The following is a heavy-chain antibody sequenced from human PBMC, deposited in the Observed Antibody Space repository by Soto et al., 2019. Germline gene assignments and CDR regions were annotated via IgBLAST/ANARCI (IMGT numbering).Heavy chain of an antibody. Sequence: SETLSLTCTVSGGSISSYYWSWIRQPPGKGLEWNGYIYYSGSTNYNPSLKSRVTISVDTSKNQCSLKLSSVTAADTAVYYCARARSGWYLDYWGQGTLVTVSS. CDR1: GGSISSYY. D-gene: IGHD6-19*01. CDR3: ARARSGWYLDY. J-gene: IGHJ4*02. CDR2: IYYSGST. V-gene: IGHV4-59*01.